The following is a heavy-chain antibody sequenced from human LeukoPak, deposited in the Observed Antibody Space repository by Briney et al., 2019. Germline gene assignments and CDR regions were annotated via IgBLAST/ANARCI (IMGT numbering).Heavy chain of an antibody. V-gene: IGHV3-11*01. CDR2: ISSSGSTI. CDR3: ARDLKRGDYYDSSGYEGYYYYYGMDV. D-gene: IGHD3-22*01. Sequence: GGSLRLSCAASGFTFSDYYMSWIRQAPGKGLEWVSYISSSGSTIYYADSVKGRFTISRDNAKNSLYLQMNSLRAEDTAVYYCARDLKRGDYYDSSGYEGYYYYYGMDVWGQGTTVTVSS. CDR1: GFTFSDYY. J-gene: IGHJ6*02.